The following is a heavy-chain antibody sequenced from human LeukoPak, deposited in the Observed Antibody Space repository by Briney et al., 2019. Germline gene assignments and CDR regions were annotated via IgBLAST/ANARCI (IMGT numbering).Heavy chain of an antibody. D-gene: IGHD3-22*01. J-gene: IGHJ4*02. CDR1: GFTFDDYA. V-gene: IGHV3-43*02. Sequence: GGSLRLSCAASGFTFDDYAKHWVRQAPGGGLEWVSLISGDGGSTYYADSVKGRFTISRDNSKNSLYLQMNSLRAEDTALYYCAKDLLVISAPGFDYWGQGTLVTVSS. CDR2: ISGDGGST. CDR3: AKDLLVISAPGFDY.